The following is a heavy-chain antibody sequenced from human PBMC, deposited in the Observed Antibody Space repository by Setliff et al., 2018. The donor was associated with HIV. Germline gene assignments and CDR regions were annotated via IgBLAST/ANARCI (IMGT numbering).Heavy chain of an antibody. Sequence: SETLSLTCAVSGGSISSHYWGWIRQPPGKGLEWIGYIYYSGNSNYNPPLKSRVTMSVDTPKTQFSLRLSSVTAADTAVYFCARRTNGYAALDYWGQGTLVTVSS. D-gene: IGHD5-12*01. CDR1: GGSISSHY. J-gene: IGHJ4*02. V-gene: IGHV4-59*11. CDR2: IYYSGNS. CDR3: ARRTNGYAALDY.